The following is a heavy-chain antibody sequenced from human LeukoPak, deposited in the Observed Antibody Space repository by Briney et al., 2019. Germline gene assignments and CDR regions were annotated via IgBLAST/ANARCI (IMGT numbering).Heavy chain of an antibody. D-gene: IGHD6-13*01. V-gene: IGHV1-18*01. Sequence: ASVKVSCRASGYTFTSYGISWVRQAPGQGLEWMGWISAYNGNTNYAQKLQGRVTMTTDTSTSTAYMELRSLRSDDTAVYYCASVSSSRYAPYYYYGMDVWGQGTTVTVSS. CDR2: ISAYNGNT. J-gene: IGHJ6*02. CDR3: ASVSSSRYAPYYYYGMDV. CDR1: GYTFTSYG.